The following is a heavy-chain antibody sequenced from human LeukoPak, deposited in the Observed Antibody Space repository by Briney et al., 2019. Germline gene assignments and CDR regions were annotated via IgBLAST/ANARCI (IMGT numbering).Heavy chain of an antibody. J-gene: IGHJ6*04. CDR3: AELGITMIGGV. V-gene: IGHV3-7*01. Sequence: GGSLRLSCAASGFTFRTYWMSWVRQAPGKGLEWVANIKQDGNEKYYVDSVKGRFTISRDNAKNSLDLQMNSLRAEDTAVYYCAELGITMIGGVWGKGTTVTISS. D-gene: IGHD3-10*02. CDR1: GFTFRTYW. CDR2: IKQDGNEK.